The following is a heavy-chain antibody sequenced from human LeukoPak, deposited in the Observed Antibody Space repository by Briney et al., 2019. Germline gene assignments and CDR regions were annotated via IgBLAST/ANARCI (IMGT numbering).Heavy chain of an antibody. Sequence: GVLRLSCAASGFTFSSYGMHWVRQAPGKGLEWGAFIRYDGSNKYYADSVKGRFTISRDNSKNTLNLQMNSLRAEDTAVYYCAKDLRLTVTTYDDYWGQGTLVTVSS. D-gene: IGHD4-17*01. J-gene: IGHJ4*02. CDR3: AKDLRLTVTTYDDY. CDR1: GFTFSSYG. V-gene: IGHV3-30*02. CDR2: IRYDGSNK.